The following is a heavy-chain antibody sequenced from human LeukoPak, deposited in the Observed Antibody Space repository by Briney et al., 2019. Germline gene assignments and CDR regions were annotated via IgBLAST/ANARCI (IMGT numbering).Heavy chain of an antibody. Sequence: ASVKIFYRSSLYTFKIYYMHWVRHAPGQGLEGRVIINPSWGSTSCAQKYQGRVTMTRDTSTSAVYMELSSLSSEATAEYYCARVVGYDSSGYYDYWGQGTMVTVSS. V-gene: IGHV1-46*02. CDR3: ARVVGYDSSGYYDY. J-gene: IGHJ4*02. CDR1: LYTFKIYY. D-gene: IGHD3-22*01. CDR2: INPSWGST.